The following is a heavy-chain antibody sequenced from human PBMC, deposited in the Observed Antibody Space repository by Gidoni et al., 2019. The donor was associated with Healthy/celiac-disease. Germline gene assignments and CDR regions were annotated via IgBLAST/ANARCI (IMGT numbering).Heavy chain of an antibody. J-gene: IGHJ6*04. CDR2: INHSGST. D-gene: IGHD3-16*01. Sequence: QVQLQQLGAGLLKPSETLSLTCAVYGGSFSGYYWSWIRQTPGKGLEWIGDINHSGSTNYNPSLKSRGTISVDTSKNQFSLKLSSVTAADTAVYYCARGRGMDVWGKGTTVTVSS. CDR1: GGSFSGYY. V-gene: IGHV4-34*01. CDR3: ARGRGMDV.